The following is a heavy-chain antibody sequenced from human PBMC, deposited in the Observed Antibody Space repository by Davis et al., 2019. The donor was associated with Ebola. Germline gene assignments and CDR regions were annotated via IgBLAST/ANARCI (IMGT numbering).Heavy chain of an antibody. D-gene: IGHD2-8*02. CDR2: IYTGDSDT. CDR3: ASLRRTITGMDDAFDI. V-gene: IGHV5-51*01. Sequence: GESLKISCKASGNSFTSHWIGWVRQMPGKGLEWMGIIYTGDSDTRYSPSFRGQVTISADKSTKTAFLVWTGLKASDTAMYYCASLRRTITGMDDAFDIWGQGTMVTVSS. CDR1: GNSFTSHW. J-gene: IGHJ3*02.